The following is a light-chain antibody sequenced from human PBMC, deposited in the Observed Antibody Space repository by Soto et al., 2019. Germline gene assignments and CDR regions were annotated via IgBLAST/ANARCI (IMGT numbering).Light chain of an antibody. J-gene: IGKJ1*01. V-gene: IGKV3-15*01. CDR2: GAS. Sequence: EIVMTQSPATLSVSPGERATLSCRASQSVSSNLAWYQQRPGQAPRLLIYGASTRATGIPARFSGSGSGTEFTLTISSLLSEDFAVYYCQQYHNWPKTFGQGTKVDIK. CDR1: QSVSSN. CDR3: QQYHNWPKT.